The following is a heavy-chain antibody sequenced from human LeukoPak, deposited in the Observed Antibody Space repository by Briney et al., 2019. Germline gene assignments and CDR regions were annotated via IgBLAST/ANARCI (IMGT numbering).Heavy chain of an antibody. CDR1: GYTFTSYY. Sequence: ASVKVSCKASGYTFTSYYIHWVRQAPGQGFEWMGIITPRDGTAHYAQRFQGGLTLTGDTSTGTVYMRLSGLTSDDTAIYFCARDSPSTVTTPSFDHWGQGTLVTVSS. J-gene: IGHJ4*02. CDR3: ARDSPSTVTTPSFDH. V-gene: IGHV1-46*03. CDR2: ITPRDGTA. D-gene: IGHD4-17*01.